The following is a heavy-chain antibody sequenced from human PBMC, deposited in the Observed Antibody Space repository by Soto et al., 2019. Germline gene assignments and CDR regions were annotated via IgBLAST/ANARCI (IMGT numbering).Heavy chain of an antibody. CDR1: GFTFRSDS. J-gene: IGHJ6*02. V-gene: IGHV3-21*01. CDR3: ARNPSSNLYRLAV. CDR2: IISSSFSI. D-gene: IGHD6-6*01. Sequence: GVPLRLSFAASGFTFRSDSINWVRQTPGTGLEWVSSIISSSFSINYADSVKVRFSSSRDNAPNSLPLQLNNMRAAAPAVSYCARNPSSNLYRLAVCGQGTRVTVSS.